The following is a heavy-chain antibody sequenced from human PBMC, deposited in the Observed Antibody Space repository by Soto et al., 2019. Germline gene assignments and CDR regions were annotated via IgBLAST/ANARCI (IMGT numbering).Heavy chain of an antibody. Sequence: SETLSLTCSVSGGSITSDSYYWGWIRLPPEKGLEWIASISYSGSTYYNPTLKSRLTMSVDTSKSQFSLKLSSVTAADTAVYYCARAGAHWFDPWGQGTLVTVSS. V-gene: IGHV4-39*07. CDR1: GGSITSDSYY. CDR3: ARAGAHWFDP. J-gene: IGHJ5*02. CDR2: ISYSGST.